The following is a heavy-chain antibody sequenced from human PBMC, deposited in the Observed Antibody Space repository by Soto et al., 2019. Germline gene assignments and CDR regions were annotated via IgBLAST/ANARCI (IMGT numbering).Heavy chain of an antibody. J-gene: IGHJ6*03. CDR3: ARVDAVTTYRSNYYYYYYMDV. CDR1: GFTFSSYA. V-gene: IGHV3-30*14. D-gene: IGHD4-17*01. Sequence: GGSLRLSCASSGFTFSSYAMHWVRQAPGKGLEWVAVISYDGSNKYYADSVKGRFTISRDNSKNTLYLQMNSLRAEDTAVYYCARVDAVTTYRSNYYYYYYMDVWGKGTTVTVSS. CDR2: ISYDGSNK.